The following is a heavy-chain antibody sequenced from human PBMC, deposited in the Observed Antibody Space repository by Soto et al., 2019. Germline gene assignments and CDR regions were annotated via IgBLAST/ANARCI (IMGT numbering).Heavy chain of an antibody. D-gene: IGHD2-15*01. V-gene: IGHV3-15*01. CDR2: MKSKTDAGTT. CDR3: LTDRGAGTYHGYSREGH. CDR1: GFAFANAW. J-gene: IGHJ4*02. Sequence: EVQLVESGGGLVKPGESLKLSCATSGFAFANAWMSWVRQAPGNGLEWVGRMKSKTDAGTTDFAAPVQGRFSISRDDSKNTWYLHMTNSKAEDTAMYYCLTDRGAGTYHGYSREGHWGQGTLVAVSS.